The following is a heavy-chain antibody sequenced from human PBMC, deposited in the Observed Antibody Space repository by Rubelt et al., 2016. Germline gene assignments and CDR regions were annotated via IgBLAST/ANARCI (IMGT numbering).Heavy chain of an antibody. Sequence: QVQLVQSGAEVKKPGASVKVSCKASGYTFTSYGISWVRQAPGQGLEWMGWISAYNGNTNYAQKLQGGVTRTQDTSTSTAYMELRSLRSDDTAVYYCARDPLPVRGVIMTPTHWGQGTLVTVSS. D-gene: IGHD3-10*01. J-gene: IGHJ4*02. CDR2: ISAYNGNT. V-gene: IGHV1-18*01. CDR3: ARDPLPVRGVIMTPTH. CDR1: GYTFTSYG.